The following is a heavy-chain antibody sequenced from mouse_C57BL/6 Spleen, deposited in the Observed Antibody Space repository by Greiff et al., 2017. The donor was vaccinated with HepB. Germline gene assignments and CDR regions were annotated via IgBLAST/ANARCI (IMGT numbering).Heavy chain of an antibody. CDR3: TTSSYYGSSSFAY. V-gene: IGHV14-1*01. CDR2: IDPEDGDT. CDR1: GFNIKDYY. J-gene: IGHJ3*01. D-gene: IGHD1-1*01. Sequence: EVQLQQSGAELVRPGASVKLSCTASGFNIKDYYMHWVKQRPEQGLEWIGRIDPEDGDTEYAPKFQGKATMTADTSSNTAYLQLSSLTSEDTAVYYCTTSSYYGSSSFAYWGQGTLVTVSA.